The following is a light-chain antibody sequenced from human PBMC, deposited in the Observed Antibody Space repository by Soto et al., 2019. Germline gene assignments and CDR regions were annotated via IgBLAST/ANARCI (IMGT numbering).Light chain of an antibody. Sequence: EIVLTQSPGTLSLSPGESATLSCRASESISNSYLAWYQQKPGQAPRLLIYGASSRATGIPDRFSGSGSGTDFTLTISRLEPEDFAAYYCQQYGSSSLTFGPGTKVDIK. J-gene: IGKJ3*01. CDR3: QQYGSSSLT. CDR2: GAS. CDR1: ESISNSY. V-gene: IGKV3-20*01.